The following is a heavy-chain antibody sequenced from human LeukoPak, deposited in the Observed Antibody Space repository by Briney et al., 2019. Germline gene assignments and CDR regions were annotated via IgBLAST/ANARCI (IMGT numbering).Heavy chain of an antibody. CDR1: GFTFSNYA. CDR2: SGSGGNT. J-gene: IGHJ4*02. D-gene: IGHD5-18*01. Sequence: GGSLRRSCAASGFTFSNYAMSWVRQAPGKGLEWVSASGSGGNTYYADSVKGRFTISRDNSKNTLYLQMNSLRAEDTAVYYCAKRMRDTDYYFDYWGQGTLVTVSS. V-gene: IGHV3-23*01. CDR3: AKRMRDTDYYFDY.